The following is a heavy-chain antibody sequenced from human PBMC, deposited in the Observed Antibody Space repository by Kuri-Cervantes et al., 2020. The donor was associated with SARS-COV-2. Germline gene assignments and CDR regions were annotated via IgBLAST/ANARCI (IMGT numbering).Heavy chain of an antibody. Sequence: GSLRLSCTVSGGSISSYYWSWIRQPAGKGLEWIGRIYTSGSTNYNPSLKSRVTISVDTSKNQFSLKLSSVTAADTAVYYCASTVAGTLGWFDPWGQGTLVTVSS. CDR1: GGSISSYY. J-gene: IGHJ5*02. CDR3: ASTVAGTLGWFDP. CDR2: IYTSGST. D-gene: IGHD6-19*01. V-gene: IGHV4-4*07.